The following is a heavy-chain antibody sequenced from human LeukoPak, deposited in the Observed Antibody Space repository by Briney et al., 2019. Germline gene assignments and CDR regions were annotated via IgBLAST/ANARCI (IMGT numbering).Heavy chain of an antibody. Sequence: SETLSLTCTVSGGSISSGSYYWSWIRQPAGKGLEWIGRIYTSGSTNYNPSLKSRVTISEDTSKNQFSLKLSSVPAADTAVYYCARGKRYYYDSSGYYLAPHFDYWGQGTLVTVSS. CDR3: ARGKRYYYDSSGYYLAPHFDY. CDR2: IYTSGST. J-gene: IGHJ4*02. D-gene: IGHD3-22*01. CDR1: GGSISSGSYY. V-gene: IGHV4-61*02.